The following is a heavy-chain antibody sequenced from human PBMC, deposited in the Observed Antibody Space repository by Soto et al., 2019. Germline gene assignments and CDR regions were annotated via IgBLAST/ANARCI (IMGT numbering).Heavy chain of an antibody. CDR2: INHSGST. Sequence: SETLSLTCAVYGGSFSGYYWSWIRQPPGKGLEWIGEINHSGSTNYNPSLKSRVTISVDTSKNQFSLKLSPVTAADTAVYYCARGWRIQLWFIYFDYWGQGTLVTVSS. V-gene: IGHV4-34*01. CDR3: ARGWRIQLWFIYFDY. D-gene: IGHD5-18*01. CDR1: GGSFSGYY. J-gene: IGHJ4*02.